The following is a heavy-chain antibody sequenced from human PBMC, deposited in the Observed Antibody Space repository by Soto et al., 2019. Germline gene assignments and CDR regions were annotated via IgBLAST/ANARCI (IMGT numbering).Heavy chain of an antibody. Sequence: QVQLVQSGAEVKKPGASVKVSCKASGYTFTSYGISWVRQAPGQGLEWMGWISAYNGNTNYAQKLQGRVTMTTDTSTSTVYMELRSLRSDDTAVYDCAREIIFRDYDFWSGHIYCFPGMDVWGQGTKVTGSS. V-gene: IGHV1-18*04. CDR2: ISAYNGNT. J-gene: IGHJ6*02. CDR3: AREIIFRDYDFWSGHIYCFPGMDV. D-gene: IGHD3-3*01. CDR1: GYTFTSYG.